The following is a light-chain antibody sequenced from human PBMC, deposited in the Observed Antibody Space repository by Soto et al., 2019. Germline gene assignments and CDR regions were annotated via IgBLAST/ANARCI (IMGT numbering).Light chain of an antibody. Sequence: QSVLTQPRSVSGSPGQSVTISRTGTSSDVGGYNYVSWYQQHPGKAPKLMIYDVNKRPSGVPDRFSGSKSGNTASLTISGLQAEDEADYYCCSYAGSYTLVFGTGTKVTVL. CDR3: CSYAGSYTLV. CDR1: SSDVGGYNY. CDR2: DVN. J-gene: IGLJ1*01. V-gene: IGLV2-11*01.